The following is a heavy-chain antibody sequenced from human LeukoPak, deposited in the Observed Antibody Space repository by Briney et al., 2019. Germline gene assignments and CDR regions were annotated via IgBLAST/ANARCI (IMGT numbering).Heavy chain of an antibody. J-gene: IGHJ1*01. Sequence: GGSLRLSCAASGFTFSSYAMSWVRQAPGKWLEWVSAISGSGGSTYYADSVKGRFTISRDNSKNTLYLQMNSLRAEDTAVYYCAKDPRSSASGPAEYFQHWGQGTLVTVSS. V-gene: IGHV3-23*01. D-gene: IGHD3-22*01. CDR1: GFTFSSYA. CDR3: AKDPRSSASGPAEYFQH. CDR2: ISGSGGST.